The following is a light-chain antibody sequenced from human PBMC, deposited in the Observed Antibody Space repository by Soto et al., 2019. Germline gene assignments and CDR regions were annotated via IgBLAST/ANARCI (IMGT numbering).Light chain of an antibody. CDR2: EVT. CDR3: SSYTSISTWV. CDR1: SSNVGGYNY. V-gene: IGLV2-14*01. J-gene: IGLJ3*02. Sequence: QSALTQPASVSGSPGQSITISCTGTSSNVGGYNYVSWYQQHPGKVPKLMICEVTNRPAGVSNRFSGSKSGNTASLTISGLQTEDEADYYCSSYTSISTWVFGGGTKLTVL.